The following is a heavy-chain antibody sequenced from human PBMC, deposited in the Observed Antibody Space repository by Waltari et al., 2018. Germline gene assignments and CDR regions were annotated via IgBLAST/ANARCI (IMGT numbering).Heavy chain of an antibody. J-gene: IGHJ5*02. Sequence: QVQLQESGPGQVKPSETLSLTCRVSNGPLTGFFWNWIRQSQVKGLEWIGYIYYTGSTDYNPSLKSRVTISVDTAKNQFSLRLNSVTAADTGVYYCARGRIHYTSNWFDPWGQGTLVTVSS. CDR1: NGPLTGFF. D-gene: IGHD3-10*01. CDR2: IYYTGST. V-gene: IGHV4-59*01. CDR3: ARGRIHYTSNWFDP.